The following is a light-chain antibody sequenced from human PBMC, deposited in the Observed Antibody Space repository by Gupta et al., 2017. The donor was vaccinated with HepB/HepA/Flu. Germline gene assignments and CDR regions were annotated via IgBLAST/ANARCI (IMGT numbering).Light chain of an antibody. CDR1: TSNIGTYH. V-gene: IGLV1-47*01. Sequence: QSVLPQSPSASGTPGQRVTISCSGGTSNIGTYHVNWYQHLPGTAPKLLFYKTNQRPSGVPDRFSASKSGNSASLAISGLRSEDEADYYCATWDVSLRAVVFGGGTKLTVL. J-gene: IGLJ2*01. CDR3: ATWDVSLRAVV. CDR2: KTN.